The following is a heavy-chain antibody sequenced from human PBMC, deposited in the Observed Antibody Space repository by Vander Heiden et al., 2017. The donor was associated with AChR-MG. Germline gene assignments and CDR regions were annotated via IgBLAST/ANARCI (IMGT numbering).Heavy chain of an antibody. V-gene: IGHV1-69*01. Sequence: QVQLVQSGAEVKKPGSSVKVSCKAPGGTFTNSAISWVRQAPGQGLEWIGGIILMAGSTNYAQKFQGRATITADESTTTAYMELSSLRSEDTAVYYCATEDDYDFWSGPQYYYYSYMDVWGKGTPVTVSS. J-gene: IGHJ6*03. CDR2: IILMAGST. CDR1: GGTFTNSA. D-gene: IGHD3-3*01. CDR3: ATEDDYDFWSGPQYYYYSYMDV.